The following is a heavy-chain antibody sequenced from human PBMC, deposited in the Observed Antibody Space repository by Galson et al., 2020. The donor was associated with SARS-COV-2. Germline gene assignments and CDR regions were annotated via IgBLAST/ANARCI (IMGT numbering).Heavy chain of an antibody. CDR3: ARATSWGAFDI. V-gene: IGHV4-34*01. CDR1: GGSFSGFY. Sequence: SETLSLTCAVYGGSFSGFYWSWVRQPPGKGLEWIGEINNSGSTNYSPSLKSRVTISVDTSKNQFSLNLSSVTAADTAVYYCARATSWGAFDIWGQGTMVTVSS. CDR2: INNSGST. D-gene: IGHD2-2*01. J-gene: IGHJ3*02.